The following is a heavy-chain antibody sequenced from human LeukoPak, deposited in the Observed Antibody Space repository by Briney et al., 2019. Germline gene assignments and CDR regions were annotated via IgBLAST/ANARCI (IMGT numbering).Heavy chain of an antibody. D-gene: IGHD1-14*01. CDR2: ISSSGSTI. CDR1: GFTFSSYE. J-gene: IGHJ4*02. V-gene: IGHV3-48*03. Sequence: GGSLRLSCAASGFTFSSYEMNWVRQAPGKGLEWVSYISSSGSTIYYADSVKGRFTISRDNAKNSLYLQMNSLRAEDTAVYYCARVSWAAQKPFDYWGQGTLVTVSS. CDR3: ARVSWAAQKPFDY.